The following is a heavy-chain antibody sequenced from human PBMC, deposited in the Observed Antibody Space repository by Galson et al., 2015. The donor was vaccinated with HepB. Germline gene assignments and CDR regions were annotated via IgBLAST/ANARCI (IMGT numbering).Heavy chain of an antibody. CDR3: ARGAPLEGKYRPFDY. J-gene: IGHJ4*02. V-gene: IGHV3-21*01. CDR2: VTSTTRFL. CDR1: GFTLRDFT. D-gene: IGHD2-2*02. Sequence: SLRLSCAASGFTLRDFTMSWVRQAPGKGLEWVSSVTSTTRFLYYADSLKGRFTISRDNAKNSLYLQMNSLRAEDTAVYYCARGAPLEGKYRPFDYWGQGILVSVSS.